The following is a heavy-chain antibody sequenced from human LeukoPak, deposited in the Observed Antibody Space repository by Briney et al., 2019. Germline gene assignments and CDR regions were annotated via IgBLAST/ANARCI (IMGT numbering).Heavy chain of an antibody. CDR1: GGTFSSYA. V-gene: IGHV1-69*05. D-gene: IGHD3-22*01. Sequence: SVKVSCRASGGTFSSYAISWVRQAPGQGLEWMGGIIPIFGTANYAQKFQGRVTITTDESTSTAYMELSSLRSEDTAVYYCTYSNYYDNSGYRFDYWGQGTLVTVSS. CDR3: TYSNYYDNSGYRFDY. J-gene: IGHJ4*02. CDR2: IIPIFGTA.